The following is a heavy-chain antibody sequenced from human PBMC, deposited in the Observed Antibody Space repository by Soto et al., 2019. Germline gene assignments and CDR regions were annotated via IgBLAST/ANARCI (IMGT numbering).Heavy chain of an antibody. CDR3: ARSKALGIAVAGTGVYYFDY. V-gene: IGHV4-34*01. D-gene: IGHD6-19*01. J-gene: IGHJ4*02. CDR1: GGSFSGYY. CDR2: INHSGST. Sequence: SETLSLTCAVYGGSFSGYYWSWIRQPPGKGLEWIGEINHSGSTNYNPSLKSRVTISVDTSKNQFSLKLSSVTAADTAVYYCARSKALGIAVAGTGVYYFDYWGQGTLVTVSS.